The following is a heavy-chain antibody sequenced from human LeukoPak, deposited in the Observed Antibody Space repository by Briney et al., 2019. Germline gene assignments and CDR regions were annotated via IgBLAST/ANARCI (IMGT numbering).Heavy chain of an antibody. J-gene: IGHJ4*02. CDR2: IKQDGSEK. CDR1: GFTFSSYW. D-gene: IGHD4-17*01. Sequence: GGSLRLSCAASGFTFSSYWMSWVRQAPGKGLEWVANIKQDGSEKYYMDSVKGRFTISRDNAKNSLYLQMNSLRAEDTAVYYCGTTVTTGRRYWGQGTLVTVSS. CDR3: GTTVTTGRRY. V-gene: IGHV3-7*01.